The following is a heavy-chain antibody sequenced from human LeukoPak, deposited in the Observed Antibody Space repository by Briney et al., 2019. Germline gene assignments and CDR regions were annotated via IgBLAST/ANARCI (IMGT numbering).Heavy chain of an antibody. V-gene: IGHV3-21*01. CDR2: ISSSSSYI. Sequence: GGSLRLSCAASGLTFSSYSMNWVRQAPGKGLEWVSSISSSSSYIYYADSVKGRFTISRDNAKNSLYLQMNGLRAEDTAVYYCARGATDVTRWFDPWGQGTRVTVSS. D-gene: IGHD1-1*01. J-gene: IGHJ5*02. CDR1: GLTFSSYS. CDR3: ARGATDVTRWFDP.